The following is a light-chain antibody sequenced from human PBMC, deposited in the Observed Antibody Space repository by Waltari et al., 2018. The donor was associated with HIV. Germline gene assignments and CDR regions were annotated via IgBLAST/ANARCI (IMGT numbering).Light chain of an antibody. CDR3: QAWDSSIVVV. CDR2: QDS. V-gene: IGLV3-1*01. Sequence: SYELTQPPSVSVSPGQTASITCSGDNLGDKYACWYQQKPGQSPVLVIYQDSKRPSGIPERFSGSNSGNTATLTISGTQAMDEADYYCQAWDSSIVVVFGGGTKLTVL. CDR1: NLGDKY. J-gene: IGLJ2*01.